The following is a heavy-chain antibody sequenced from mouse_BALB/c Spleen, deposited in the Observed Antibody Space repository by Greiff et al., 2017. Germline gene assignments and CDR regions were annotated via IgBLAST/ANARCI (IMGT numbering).Heavy chain of an antibody. D-gene: IGHD2-1*01. V-gene: IGHV5-6-3*01. CDR2: INSNGGST. Sequence: EVQLQESGGGLVQPGGSLKLSCAASGFTFSSYGMSWVRQTPDKRLELVATINSNGGSTYYPDSVKGRFTISRDNAKNTLYLQMSSLKSEDTAMYYCATYGNFFDYWGQGTTLTVSS. CDR1: GFTFSSYG. J-gene: IGHJ2*01. CDR3: ATYGNFFDY.